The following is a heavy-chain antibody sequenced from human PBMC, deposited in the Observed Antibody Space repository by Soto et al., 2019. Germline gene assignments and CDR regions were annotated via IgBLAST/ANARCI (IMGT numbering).Heavy chain of an antibody. Sequence: PGGSLILSCAASGFTFSSYWMHWVRQAPGKGLVWVSRINSDGSSTSYADSVKGRFTISRDNAKNTLYLQMNSLRAEDTAVYYCARWPRDYDFWSGYYTRDGMDVWGQGTTVTVSS. V-gene: IGHV3-74*01. D-gene: IGHD3-3*01. J-gene: IGHJ6*02. CDR1: GFTFSSYW. CDR2: INSDGSST. CDR3: ARWPRDYDFWSGYYTRDGMDV.